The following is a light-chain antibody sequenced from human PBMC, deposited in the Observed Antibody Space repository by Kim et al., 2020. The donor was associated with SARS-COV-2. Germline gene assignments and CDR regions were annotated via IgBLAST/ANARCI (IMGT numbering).Light chain of an antibody. Sequence: QPVLTQPPSASGAPGQRVTISCSGGSSDIGSNPVYWFQQLPGTAPKLFIFGSDQRPSGVPDRFSGSKSGTSASLAISGLRSEDEADYYCATWDDSLSAYVFGTGTKVTVL. CDR3: ATWDDSLSAYV. CDR2: GSD. V-gene: IGLV1-47*02. CDR1: SSDIGSNP. J-gene: IGLJ1*01.